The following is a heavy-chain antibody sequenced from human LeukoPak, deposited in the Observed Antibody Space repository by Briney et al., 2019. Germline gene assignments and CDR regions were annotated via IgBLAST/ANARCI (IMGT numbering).Heavy chain of an antibody. CDR3: VRLRRNSDRSGYYYYYNY. CDR1: GFTFCDYS. V-gene: IGHV3-21*01. CDR2: INPTSTSI. J-gene: IGHJ4*02. D-gene: IGHD3-22*01. Sequence: GGSLRLSSAASGFTFCDYSINSVRQAPGQGLEWVSSINPTSTSIYSADAVKGRFIISRDNAKSSLFLQMNRLRAEDTALYFCVRLRRNSDRSGYYYYYNYWGQGILVTVSS.